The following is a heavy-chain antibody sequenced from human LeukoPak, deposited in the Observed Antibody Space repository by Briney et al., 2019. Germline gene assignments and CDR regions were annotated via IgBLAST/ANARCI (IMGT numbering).Heavy chain of an antibody. J-gene: IGHJ4*02. D-gene: IGHD3-10*01. CDR1: GGSISRGGYY. CDR3: ARGLIWFGEDY. CDR2: IYYSGST. Sequence: SGTLSLTCTVSGGSISRGGYYWSWIRQHPGEGLEWIGYIYYSGSTYYNPSLKSRVTMSVDTSKNQFSLKLSSVTAADTAVYYCARGLIWFGEDYWGQGTLVTVSS. V-gene: IGHV4-31*03.